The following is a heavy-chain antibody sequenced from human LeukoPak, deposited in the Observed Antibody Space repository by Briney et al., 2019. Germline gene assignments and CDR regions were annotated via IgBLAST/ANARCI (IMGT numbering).Heavy chain of an antibody. CDR1: GFTFSNYG. Sequence: GGSLRLSCAASGFTFSNYGIHWVRQAPGKGLEWVAVISDDGSNKYYADSVKGRFTISRDNSKNTLFLQMDSLIAEDTAVYYCVKDEAVAGTFAFDYWGQGTLVTVSS. J-gene: IGHJ4*02. V-gene: IGHV3-30*18. CDR3: VKDEAVAGTFAFDY. D-gene: IGHD6-19*01. CDR2: ISDDGSNK.